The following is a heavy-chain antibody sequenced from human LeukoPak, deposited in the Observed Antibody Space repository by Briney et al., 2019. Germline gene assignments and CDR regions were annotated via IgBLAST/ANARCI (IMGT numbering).Heavy chain of an antibody. CDR3: ARGGSHLWQPFDS. Sequence: PSGTLSLTCAVSGDFITKSVWWIWVRQTPGKGLEWIGDIYHSGSTNSNPSLKSRVTLSLDKSKNQFSLKLSSVTAADTAVYYCARGGSHLWQPFDSWGQETLVTVSS. D-gene: IGHD5-18*01. J-gene: IGHJ4*02. CDR2: IYHSGST. V-gene: IGHV4-4*02. CDR1: GDFITKSVW.